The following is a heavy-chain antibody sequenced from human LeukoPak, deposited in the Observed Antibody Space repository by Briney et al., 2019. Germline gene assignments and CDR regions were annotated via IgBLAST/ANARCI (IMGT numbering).Heavy chain of an antibody. CDR3: ARVGLGLLWFGESSPYYYYGMDV. CDR1: GGSISSGEYY. D-gene: IGHD3-10*01. V-gene: IGHV4-39*07. CDR2: INHSGST. Sequence: PSETLSLTCTVSGGSISSGEYYWSWIRQPPGKGLEWIGEINHSGSTNYNPSLKSRVTISVDTSKNQFSLKLSSVTAADTAVYYCARVGLGLLWFGESSPYYYYGMDVWGRGTTVTVTS. J-gene: IGHJ6*02.